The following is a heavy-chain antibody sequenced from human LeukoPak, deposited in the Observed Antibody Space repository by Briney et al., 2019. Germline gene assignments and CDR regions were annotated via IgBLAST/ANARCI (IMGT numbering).Heavy chain of an antibody. J-gene: IGHJ4*02. CDR3: ARDVGVSWTSGVCYYDY. V-gene: IGHV4-4*07. CDR1: GGSISSYY. CDR2: IYTSGST. D-gene: IGHD2-8*01. Sequence: PSETLSLTCTVSGGSISSYYWSWIRQPAGKGLEWIGRIYTSGSTNYNPSLKSRVTMSVDTSKNQFSLKLSSVTAADTAVYYCARDVGVSWTSGVCYYDYCCQGRLVNVSS.